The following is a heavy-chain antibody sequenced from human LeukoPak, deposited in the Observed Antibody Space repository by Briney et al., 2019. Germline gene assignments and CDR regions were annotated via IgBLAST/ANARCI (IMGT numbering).Heavy chain of an antibody. V-gene: IGHV3-30-3*01. CDR1: GFTFSSYW. D-gene: IGHD6-6*01. J-gene: IGHJ4*02. Sequence: GGSLRLSCAASGFTFSSYWMSWVRQAPGKGLEWVAVISYDGSNKYYADSVKGRFTISRDNSKNTLYLQMNSLRAEDTAVYYCVRGIRRYSSPSEFGYWGQGTLVTVSS. CDR2: ISYDGSNK. CDR3: VRGIRRYSSPSEFGY.